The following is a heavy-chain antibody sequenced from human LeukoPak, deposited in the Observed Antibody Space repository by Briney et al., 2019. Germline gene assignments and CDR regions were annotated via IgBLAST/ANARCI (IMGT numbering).Heavy chain of an antibody. J-gene: IGHJ5*01. CDR3: ARDYYDSSGFES. Sequence: GRSLRLSCAASGFTVSSNYMSWVRHAPGKGLEWVSVIYSGGSTYYADSVKGRFTISRDNSKNTLYSQINSLKPETTAVYYCARDYYDSSGFESWGKGTLVTVSS. CDR1: GFTVSSNY. V-gene: IGHV3-66*01. CDR2: IYSGGST. D-gene: IGHD3-22*01.